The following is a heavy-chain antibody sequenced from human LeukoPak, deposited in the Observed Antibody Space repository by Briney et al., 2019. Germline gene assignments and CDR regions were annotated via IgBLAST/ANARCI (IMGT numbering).Heavy chain of an antibody. J-gene: IGHJ5*02. Sequence: ASVKVSCKASGGTFSSYAISWVRQAPGKGLEWMGGFDPEDGETIYAQKFQGRVTMTEDTSTDTAYMELSSLRSEDTAVYYCATHTTTGLWFDPWGQGTLVTVSS. CDR1: GGTFSSYA. CDR2: FDPEDGET. V-gene: IGHV1-24*01. CDR3: ATHTTTGLWFDP. D-gene: IGHD1-26*01.